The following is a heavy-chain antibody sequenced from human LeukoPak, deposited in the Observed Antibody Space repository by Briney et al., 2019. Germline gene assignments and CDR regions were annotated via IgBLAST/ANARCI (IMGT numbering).Heavy chain of an antibody. CDR3: AKSGIVGATFGYYFDY. J-gene: IGHJ4*02. Sequence: QAGGSLRLSCAASGFTFSSYGMHWVRQAPGKGLEWVAVISYDGSNKYYADSVKGRFTISRDNSKNTLYLQMNSLRAEDTAVYYCAKSGIVGATFGYYFDYWGQGTLVTVSS. V-gene: IGHV3-30*18. CDR2: ISYDGSNK. CDR1: GFTFSSYG. D-gene: IGHD1-26*01.